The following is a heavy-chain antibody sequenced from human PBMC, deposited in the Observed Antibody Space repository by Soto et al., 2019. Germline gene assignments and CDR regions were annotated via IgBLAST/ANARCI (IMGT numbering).Heavy chain of an antibody. CDR1: GFTVSAYT. J-gene: IGHJ4*02. Sequence: QVQLVESGGGVVQPGRSLRLSCAASGFTVSAYTMHWVRQAPGKGLEWVAVISSDGSHKYYADSLKGRFTISRDNSTNTLYLQMNSLRAEDTAVYYCARWEQTLFDYWGQGTLVTVSS. V-gene: IGHV3-30-3*01. CDR2: ISSDGSHK. D-gene: IGHD1-26*01. CDR3: ARWEQTLFDY.